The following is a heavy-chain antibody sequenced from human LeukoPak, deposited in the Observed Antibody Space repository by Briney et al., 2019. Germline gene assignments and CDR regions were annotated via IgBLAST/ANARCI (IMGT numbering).Heavy chain of an antibody. J-gene: IGHJ4*02. V-gene: IGHV3-30*18. Sequence: GGSLRLSCVASGFTFNNYGMHWVRQAPGKGLEWVAVISYDGSNEYYGDSVKGRFTISRENSENTLYLQMNNLGAEDTAVYYCAKDMDCSSINCHSTNYFDYWGQGTPVTVSS. D-gene: IGHD2-2*01. CDR3: AKDMDCSSINCHSTNYFDY. CDR1: GFTFNNYG. CDR2: ISYDGSNE.